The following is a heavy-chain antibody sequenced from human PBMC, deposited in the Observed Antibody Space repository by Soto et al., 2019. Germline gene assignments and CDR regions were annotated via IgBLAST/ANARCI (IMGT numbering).Heavy chain of an antibody. Sequence: SETLSLTCTVSGGSISSSSYYWGWIRQPPGKGLEWIGSIYYSGSTYYNPSLKSRVTISVDTSKNQFSLKLSSVTAADTAVYYCARRRFSTSISYWYFDLWGRGTLVTVSS. CDR1: GGSISSSSYY. J-gene: IGHJ2*01. D-gene: IGHD2-21*01. V-gene: IGHV4-39*01. CDR3: ARRRFSTSISYWYFDL. CDR2: IYYSGST.